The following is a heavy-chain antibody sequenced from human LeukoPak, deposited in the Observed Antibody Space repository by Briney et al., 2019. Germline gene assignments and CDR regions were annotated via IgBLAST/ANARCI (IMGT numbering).Heavy chain of an antibody. CDR3: ARGWSAGGAFDI. J-gene: IGHJ3*02. Sequence: SETLSLTCTVSGGSTNFASYSWTWIRQPAGKGLEWIGRIYTSGSTNYNPSLKSRVTISIDTSKHQFCLELSSVTAADTAVYYCARGWSAGGAFDIWGQGTMVTVSS. V-gene: IGHV4-61*02. CDR2: IYTSGST. D-gene: IGHD6-19*01. CDR1: GGSTNFASYS.